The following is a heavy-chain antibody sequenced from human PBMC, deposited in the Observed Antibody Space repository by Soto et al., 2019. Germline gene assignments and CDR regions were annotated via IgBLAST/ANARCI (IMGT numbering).Heavy chain of an antibody. D-gene: IGHD2-8*01. J-gene: IGHJ4*02. V-gene: IGHV3-48*01. Sequence: EVQLVESGGGWVQPGGSLRLSCAASGFTFSNYGMNWVRQAPGKGLEWVAYISSTRSTIAYADSVKGRFTVSRDNARKSLYLQMKSLRAEDTAMYYGARGCAARPDYWGKVTLVPGAS. CDR1: GFTFSNYG. CDR3: ARGCAARPDY. CDR2: ISSTRSTI.